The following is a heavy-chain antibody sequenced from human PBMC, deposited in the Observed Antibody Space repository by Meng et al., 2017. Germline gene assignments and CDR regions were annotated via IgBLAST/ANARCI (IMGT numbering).Heavy chain of an antibody. Sequence: GESLKISCAASGFTVSSNYMSWVRQAPGKGLEWVSVIYSGGSTYYADSVKGRFTISRDNSKTTLYLQMNSLRAEDTAVYYCARDGWGAPGYWGQGTLVTVSS. CDR3: ARDGWGAPGY. J-gene: IGHJ4*02. CDR2: IYSGGST. V-gene: IGHV3-66*02. CDR1: GFTVSSNY. D-gene: IGHD1-26*01.